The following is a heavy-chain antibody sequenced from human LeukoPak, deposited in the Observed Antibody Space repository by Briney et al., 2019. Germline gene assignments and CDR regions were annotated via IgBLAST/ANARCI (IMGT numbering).Heavy chain of an antibody. CDR1: GFTVTSNY. J-gene: IGHJ4*02. CDR2: ISGSGETT. V-gene: IGHV3-23*01. Sequence: GGSLRLSCAVSGFTVTSNYMSWVRQAPGKGLEWVSSISGSGETTYYADSVKGRFTISRDNSKNTLYLQMNSLRAEDTAVYYCAKAKTQAMLLPGNYWGQGTLVTVSS. D-gene: IGHD1-14*01. CDR3: AKAKTQAMLLPGNY.